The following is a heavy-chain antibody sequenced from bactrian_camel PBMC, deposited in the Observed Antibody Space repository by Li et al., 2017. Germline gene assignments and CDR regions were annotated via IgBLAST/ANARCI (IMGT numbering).Heavy chain of an antibody. Sequence: VQLVESGGGSVQAGGSVRLSCAASGFTFSSYWTYWVRQAPGKGLEWVSSIGSDGVDTNYAASVKGRFTISRDNAKNSVYLQMNSLKPEDTAVYYCVKDDWGWSFGSWGQGTQVTVS. D-gene: IGHD5*01. CDR1: GFTFSSYW. V-gene: IGHV3S6*01. J-gene: IGHJ6*01. CDR3: VKDDWGWSFGS. CDR2: IGSDGVDT.